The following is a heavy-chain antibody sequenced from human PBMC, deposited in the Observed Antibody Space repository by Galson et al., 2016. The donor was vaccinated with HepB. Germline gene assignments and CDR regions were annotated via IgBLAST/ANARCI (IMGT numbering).Heavy chain of an antibody. D-gene: IGHD3-3*01. CDR3: SKSAPIRFLEWSNRSVFEY. Sequence: SETLSLTCAVSGASITTNNWWSWVRQSPGKGLEWIGEVYHSGITNYNPSLKSRVTMSIDKSKNEFSLPLTSVTVADTAVYFCSKSAPIRFLEWSNRSVFEYWGQGTLVTVSS. CDR2: VYHSGIT. V-gene: IGHV4-4*02. CDR1: GASITTNNW. J-gene: IGHJ4*02.